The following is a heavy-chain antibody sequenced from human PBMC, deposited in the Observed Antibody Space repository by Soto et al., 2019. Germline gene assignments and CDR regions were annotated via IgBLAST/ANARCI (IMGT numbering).Heavy chain of an antibody. D-gene: IGHD3-9*01. CDR2: IWYDGSKK. V-gene: IGHV3-33*01. J-gene: IGHJ4*02. CDR3: ARADYDILTGSSLGDYDY. Sequence: QVQLVESGGGVVQPGRSLRLSCAASGFTFNLYGMHWVRQAPGKGLEWVAVIWYDGSKKYYADSVKGRFTISRDNSMSTMYLQMNSLRAEDTAVYYCARADYDILTGSSLGDYDYWGQGTLVTVSS. CDR1: GFTFNLYG.